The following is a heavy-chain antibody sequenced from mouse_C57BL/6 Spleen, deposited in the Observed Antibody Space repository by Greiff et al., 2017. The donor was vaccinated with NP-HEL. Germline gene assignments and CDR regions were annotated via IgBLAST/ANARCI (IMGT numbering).Heavy chain of an antibody. CDR1: GFTFSDYY. Sequence: EVKLVESEGGLVQPGSSMKLSCTASGFTFSDYYMAWVRQVPEKGLEWVANINYDGSSTYYLDSLKSRFIISRDNAKTILYLQMSSLKSEDTATYYCARVYYSNDVYFDYWGQGTTLTVSS. J-gene: IGHJ2*01. CDR3: ARVYYSNDVYFDY. D-gene: IGHD2-5*01. V-gene: IGHV5-16*01. CDR2: INYDGSST.